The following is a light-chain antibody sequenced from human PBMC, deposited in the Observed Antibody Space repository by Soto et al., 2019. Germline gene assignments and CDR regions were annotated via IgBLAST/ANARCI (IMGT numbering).Light chain of an antibody. CDR2: GDN. Sequence: QSVLTQPPSISGAPGLRVTISCTGSSTNIGAGYDVHWYQQVPGTAPKLLIYGDNKRPSGVPDRFSTSKSGTSASLVITGLQAEDEADYYCQSYDHSLSGSWIFGGGTKVIVL. V-gene: IGLV1-40*01. J-gene: IGLJ2*01. CDR1: STNIGAGYD. CDR3: QSYDHSLSGSWI.